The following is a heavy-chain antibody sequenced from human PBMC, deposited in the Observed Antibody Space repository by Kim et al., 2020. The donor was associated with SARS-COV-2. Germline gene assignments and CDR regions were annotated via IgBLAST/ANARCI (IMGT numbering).Heavy chain of an antibody. D-gene: IGHD3-22*01. V-gene: IGHV3-33*01. CDR2: IWYDGSNK. Sequence: GGSLRLSCAASGFTFSSYGMHWVRQAPGKGLEWVAVIWYDGSNKYYADSVKGRFTISRDNSKNTLYLQMNSLRAEDTAVYYCARDPNLIRNYYDSSGTDYWGQGTLVTVSS. CDR3: ARDPNLIRNYYDSSGTDY. CDR1: GFTFSSYG. J-gene: IGHJ4*02.